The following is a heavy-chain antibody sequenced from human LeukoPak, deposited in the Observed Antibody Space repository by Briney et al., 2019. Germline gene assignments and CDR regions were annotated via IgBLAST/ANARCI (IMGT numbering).Heavy chain of an antibody. J-gene: IGHJ4*02. CDR3: AREIPAAGHFDY. D-gene: IGHD6-13*01. Sequence: SETLSLTCAVSGGSISGYYWMWVRQPPGKGLDWIGYVHYTGGTRYNPSLKSRVTISVDTSQNQFSLKLSAVTAADTAVYYCAREIPAAGHFDYWGQGFLVTVSS. V-gene: IGHV4-59*01. CDR1: GGSISGYY. CDR2: VHYTGGT.